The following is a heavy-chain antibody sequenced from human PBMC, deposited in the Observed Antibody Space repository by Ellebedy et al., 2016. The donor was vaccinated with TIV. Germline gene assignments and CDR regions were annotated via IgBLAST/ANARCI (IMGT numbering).Heavy chain of an antibody. J-gene: IGHJ3*02. V-gene: IGHV1-69*04. Sequence: SVKVSXXASGDNFTSYGISWVRQAPGQGLEWMGRIIPILGTPNYAQTFQGRVTITADKSTSTAYMELSSLSSEDTAVYYCARRLDIGHRSGYYRGDVFDIWGQGTLVTVSS. CDR1: GDNFTSYG. D-gene: IGHD3-22*01. CDR2: IIPILGTP. CDR3: ARRLDIGHRSGYYRGDVFDI.